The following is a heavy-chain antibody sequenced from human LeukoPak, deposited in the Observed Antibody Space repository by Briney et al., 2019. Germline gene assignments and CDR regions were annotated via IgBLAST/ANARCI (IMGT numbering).Heavy chain of an antibody. J-gene: IGHJ6*02. CDR2: ISYDGSNK. CDR3: ARGQTLWFGELLYYYYYGMDV. Sequence: PGRSLRLSCAASGFTFSSYGMHWVRQAPGKGLEWVAVISYDGSNKYYADSVKGRFTISRDNSKNTLYLQMNSLRAEDTAVYYCARGQTLWFGELLYYYYYGMDVWGQGTTVTVSS. V-gene: IGHV3-30*03. D-gene: IGHD3-10*01. CDR1: GFTFSSYG.